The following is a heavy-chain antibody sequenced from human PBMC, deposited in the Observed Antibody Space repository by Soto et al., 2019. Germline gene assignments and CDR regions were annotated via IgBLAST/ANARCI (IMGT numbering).Heavy chain of an antibody. J-gene: IGHJ3*02. Sequence: GETQKISCQGSGYRFTSYLIGWVRQMPGKGLEWMGIIYPGDSDTRYSPSFQGQVTISADKSISTAYLQWSSLKASDTAMYYCARHGRGYSYGYSAFDIWGQGTMVTVSS. CDR2: IYPGDSDT. V-gene: IGHV5-51*01. CDR3: ARHGRGYSYGYSAFDI. D-gene: IGHD5-18*01. CDR1: GYRFTSYL.